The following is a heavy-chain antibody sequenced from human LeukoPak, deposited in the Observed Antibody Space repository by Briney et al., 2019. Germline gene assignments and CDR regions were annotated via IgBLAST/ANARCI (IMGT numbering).Heavy chain of an antibody. CDR2: IKQDGSEK. D-gene: IGHD6-6*01. J-gene: IGHJ4*02. V-gene: IGHV3-7*01. CDR3: ASGQQLGY. CDR1: GFTFSNYW. Sequence: GGSLRLSYAASGFTFSNYWMSWVRQAPGKGLERVANIKQDGSEKYYVDSVKGRFTISRDNAKNSLYLQMNSLRAEDTAVYYCASGQQLGYWGQGTLVTVSS.